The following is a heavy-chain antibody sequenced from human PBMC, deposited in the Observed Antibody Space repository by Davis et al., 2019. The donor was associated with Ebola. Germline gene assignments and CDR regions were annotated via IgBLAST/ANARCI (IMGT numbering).Heavy chain of an antibody. Sequence: GGSLRLSCTASGFTFGDYAMSWVRQAPGKGLEWVSYISSSSSYTNYADSVKGRFTISRDNAKNSLYLQRNSLRAEDTAVYYCARSVITYYYGMDVWGQGTTVTVSS. CDR2: ISSSSSYT. D-gene: IGHD3-22*01. V-gene: IGHV3-11*06. CDR1: GFTFGDYA. CDR3: ARSVITYYYGMDV. J-gene: IGHJ6*02.